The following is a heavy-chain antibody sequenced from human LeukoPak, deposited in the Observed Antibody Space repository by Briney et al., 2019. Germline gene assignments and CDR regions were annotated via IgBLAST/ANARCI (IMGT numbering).Heavy chain of an antibody. Sequence: PGGSLRLSCAASGFAFGGYTMTWVRQAPGKGLEGVSSISDNSAYIYHADSLQGRFATSRDNAKNSLFLQMSSLRADDTAVYYCARDPAPHSAHLPHFDYWGQGILVTVSS. CDR2: ISDNSAYI. CDR1: GFAFGGYT. CDR3: ARDPAPHSAHLPHFDY. J-gene: IGHJ4*02. V-gene: IGHV3-21*01. D-gene: IGHD5-18*01.